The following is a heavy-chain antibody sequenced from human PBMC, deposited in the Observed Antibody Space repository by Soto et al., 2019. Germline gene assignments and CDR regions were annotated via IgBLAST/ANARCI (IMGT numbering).Heavy chain of an antibody. CDR3: ARSSGAAANYYFEY. CDR1: GFTFSSYA. CDR2: ISYDGSNK. J-gene: IGHJ4*02. V-gene: IGHV3-30-3*01. D-gene: IGHD6-13*01. Sequence: SLRLSCAASGFTFSSYAMHWVRQAPGKGLEWVAVISYDGSNKYYADSVKGRFTISRDNSKNTLYLQMNSLRAEDTAVYYCARSSGAAANYYFEYWGQGTLVTVSS.